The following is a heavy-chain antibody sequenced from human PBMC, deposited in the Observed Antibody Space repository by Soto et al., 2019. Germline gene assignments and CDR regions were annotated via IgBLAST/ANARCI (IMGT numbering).Heavy chain of an antibody. CDR1: GYTFTSYD. D-gene: IGHD3-10*01. Sequence: GASVKVSCKASGYTFTSYDINWVRQATGQGLEWMGWMNPNSGNTGYAQKFQGRVTMTRNTSISTAYMELSSLRSEDTAVYYCARGQGPFGYYYYYGMDVWGQGTTVTVSS. CDR2: MNPNSGNT. J-gene: IGHJ6*02. V-gene: IGHV1-8*01. CDR3: ARGQGPFGYYYYYGMDV.